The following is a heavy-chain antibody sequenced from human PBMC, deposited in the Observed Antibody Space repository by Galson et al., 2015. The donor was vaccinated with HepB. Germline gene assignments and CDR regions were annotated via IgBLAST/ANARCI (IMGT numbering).Heavy chain of an antibody. CDR3: AREVGYSSGWYQGHYHDMDV. CDR1: GDSVSSNSAA. J-gene: IGHJ6*02. V-gene: IGHV6-1*01. D-gene: IGHD6-19*01. Sequence: CAISGDSVSSNSAAWNRIRQSPSRGLEWLGRTYYRSKWYNNYAVSVKSRITINPDTSKNQFSLQLNSVTPEDTAVYYCAREVGYSSGWYQGHYHDMDVWGQGTTVTVSS. CDR2: TYYRSKWYN.